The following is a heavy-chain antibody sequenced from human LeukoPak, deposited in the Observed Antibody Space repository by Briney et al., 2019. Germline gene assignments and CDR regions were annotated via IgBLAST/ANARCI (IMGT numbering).Heavy chain of an antibody. CDR3: AKDPVDY. CDR2: IYSGGST. CDR1: GFTLSSYW. Sequence: GGSLRLSCAASGFTLSSYWMSWVRQAPGKGLEWVSVIYSGGSTYYADSVKGRFTISRDNSKNTLYLQMNSLRAEDTAVYYCAKDPVDYWGQGTLVTVSS. V-gene: IGHV3-66*01. J-gene: IGHJ4*02.